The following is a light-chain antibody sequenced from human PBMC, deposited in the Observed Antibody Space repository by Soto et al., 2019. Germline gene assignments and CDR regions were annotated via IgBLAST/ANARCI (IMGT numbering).Light chain of an antibody. CDR3: QQYNKWPLT. V-gene: IGKV3-15*01. Sequence: EIVMTQSPATLSVSPGERATLSCRASQSVSSNLAWYQQKPGQAPRLLIYGASTRATGIPARFSGSGSGTEFTLTNSSLQSEDFAVYYCQQYNKWPLTFGGGTKVEFK. CDR1: QSVSSN. J-gene: IGKJ4*01. CDR2: GAS.